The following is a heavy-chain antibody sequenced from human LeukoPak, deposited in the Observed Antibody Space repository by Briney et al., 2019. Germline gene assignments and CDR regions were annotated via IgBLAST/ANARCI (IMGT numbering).Heavy chain of an antibody. CDR1: GFTLWRHG. J-gene: IGHJ3*02. D-gene: IGHD3-16*01. Sequence: AGTSLRLSCAASGFTLWRHGMHWLRPTPGKGLEWVAVTWFGGTDYADSVKGRFTVSRDNSKMTLYLQMNYLRVEDTALYYCAREQATFGSAGAFDIWGRGTVVTVSS. CDR3: AREQATFGSAGAFDI. CDR2: TWFGGT. V-gene: IGHV3-33*01.